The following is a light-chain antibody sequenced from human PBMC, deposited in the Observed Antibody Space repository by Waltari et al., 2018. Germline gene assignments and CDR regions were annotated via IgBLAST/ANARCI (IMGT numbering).Light chain of an antibody. CDR1: SSDVGSYTY. J-gene: IGLJ2*01. V-gene: IGLV2-14*03. CDR3: SSYTPTSILV. CDR2: AVT. Sequence: QSALTQPASVSGSPGQSLTLSCSGTSSDVGSYTYVSRYQQHPGTPPQLLIYAVTKRPSGVSGRFSGSKSGNTASLTISGLQPEDEADYFCSSYTPTSILVFGGGTKLTV.